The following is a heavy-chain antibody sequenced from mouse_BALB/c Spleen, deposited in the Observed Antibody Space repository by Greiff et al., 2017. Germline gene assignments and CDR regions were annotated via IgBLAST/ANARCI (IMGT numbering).Heavy chain of an antibody. CDR2: INPGSGGT. D-gene: IGHD2-2*01. CDR1: GYAFTNYL. V-gene: IGHV1-54*01. CDR3: ARSGNGYVPFAY. J-gene: IGHJ3*01. Sequence: QVQLQQSGAELVRPGTSVKVSCKASGYAFTNYLIEWVKQRPGQGLEWIGVINPGSGGTNYNEKFKGKATLTVDKSSSTAYMQLKSLTSEDSAVYYCARSGNGYVPFAYWGQGTLVTVSA.